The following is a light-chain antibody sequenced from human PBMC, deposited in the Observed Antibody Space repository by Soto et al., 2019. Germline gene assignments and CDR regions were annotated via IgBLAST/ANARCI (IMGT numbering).Light chain of an antibody. CDR3: SSYTSSSTTLDV. J-gene: IGLJ1*01. CDR2: DVS. Sequence: QSALTQPASVSGSPGQSITISCTGTSSDVGGYNYVSWYQQHPGKAPKLMIYDVSNRPSGLSNRFSGSKSGNTASLTISGLQTEDDADYYCSSYTSSSTTLDVFGTGTKLTVL. V-gene: IGLV2-14*01. CDR1: SSDVGGYNY.